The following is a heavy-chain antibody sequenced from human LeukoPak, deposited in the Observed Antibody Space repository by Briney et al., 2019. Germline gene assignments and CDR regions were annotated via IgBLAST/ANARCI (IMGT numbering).Heavy chain of an antibody. Sequence: GGSLRLSCAASGFTFSSYSMNWVRQAPGKGLEWVSYISSSSSTIYYADSVEGRFTISRDNAKNSLDLQMSRLRADDTALYYCARSKIDYWGQGTLVTVSS. CDR2: ISSSSSTI. CDR3: ARSKIDY. J-gene: IGHJ4*02. CDR1: GFTFSSYS. V-gene: IGHV3-48*04. D-gene: IGHD4-11*01.